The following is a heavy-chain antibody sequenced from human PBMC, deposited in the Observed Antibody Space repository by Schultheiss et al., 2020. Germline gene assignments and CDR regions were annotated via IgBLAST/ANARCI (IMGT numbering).Heavy chain of an antibody. Sequence: GGSLRLSCAASGFTFSSYAMHWVRQAPGKGLEYVSAISSNGGSTYYANSVKGRFTISRDNSKNTLYLQMGSLRAEDMAMYYCARGMATALDYWGQGTLVTVSS. V-gene: IGHV3-64*01. D-gene: IGHD5-24*01. CDR2: ISSNGGST. J-gene: IGHJ4*02. CDR3: ARGMATALDY. CDR1: GFTFSSYA.